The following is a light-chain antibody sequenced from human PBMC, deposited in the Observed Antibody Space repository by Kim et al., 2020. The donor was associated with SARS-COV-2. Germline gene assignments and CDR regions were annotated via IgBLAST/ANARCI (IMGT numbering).Light chain of an antibody. CDR2: AAS. J-gene: IGKJ1*01. CDR1: ESVSSD. Sequence: VSPGERATLSCRASESVSSDLAWYQQKPGQAPRLLSYAASTRATGIPARFGGSGSGTEFTLTISSLQSEDFAIYYCQQYNIWPRTFGQGTKVDIK. CDR3: QQYNIWPRT. V-gene: IGKV3-15*01.